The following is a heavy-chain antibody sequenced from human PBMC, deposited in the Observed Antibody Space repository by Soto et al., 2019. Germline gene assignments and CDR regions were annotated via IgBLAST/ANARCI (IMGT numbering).Heavy chain of an antibody. D-gene: IGHD3-16*01. CDR3: STDASAGLDN. CDR1: GLTLSNVW. Sequence: GGSLRLSCAASGLTLSNVWMTWVRRAPGKGLEWVGRIKSEIEGCTTDYAAPVKGRLTISRDDSRNTMYLQMNSLNTEDTAVYYCSTDASAGLDNWGQGTKVTVSS. J-gene: IGHJ4*02. CDR2: IKSEIEGCTT. V-gene: IGHV3-15*01.